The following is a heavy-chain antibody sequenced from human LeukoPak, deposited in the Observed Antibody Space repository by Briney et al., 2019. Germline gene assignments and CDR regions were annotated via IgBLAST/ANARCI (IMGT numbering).Heavy chain of an antibody. Sequence: GGSLRLSCAASGFTFSDYNMNWVCQAPGKGLEWVSSISSSSIYIYYSDSVKGRFTISGDNARNSLFLQMNSLRAEDTAVYYCARDLMGYKYHYMDVWGKGTTVTVSS. CDR1: GFTFSDYN. J-gene: IGHJ6*03. D-gene: IGHD3-10*01. CDR2: ISSSSIYI. V-gene: IGHV3-21*01. CDR3: ARDLMGYKYHYMDV.